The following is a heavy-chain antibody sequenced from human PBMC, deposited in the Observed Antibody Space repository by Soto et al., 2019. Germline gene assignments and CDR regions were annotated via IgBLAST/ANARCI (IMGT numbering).Heavy chain of an antibody. V-gene: IGHV3-30*03. D-gene: IGHD3-16*01. CDR3: ATDPGAFAGAMRD. Sequence: VQMVESGGGVVQPGGSLRLSCAGSGFAFSRLGMHWVRQAPGKGLEWVACVTFNGSKEYYVDSVKGRFAISRNNSMNTLYLQMSSLGPEDTRVYYCATDPGAFAGAMRDWGRGTLVTVSS. CDR1: GFAFSRLG. J-gene: IGHJ4*02. CDR2: VTFNGSKE.